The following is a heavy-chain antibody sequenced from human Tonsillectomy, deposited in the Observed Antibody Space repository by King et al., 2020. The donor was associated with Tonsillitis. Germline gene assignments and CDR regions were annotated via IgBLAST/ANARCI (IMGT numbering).Heavy chain of an antibody. CDR3: AKAAWSGEDWYFDL. Sequence: QLQESGPGLVKPSETLSLTCTVSGGSISSYYWNWIRQPAGKGLEWVGRIYANGGSTNYNPPLKSRVFMSLATSKKKVALNLTSVTAADTSVYYCAKAAWSGEDWYFDLWGRGTLVTVSS. J-gene: IGHJ2*01. V-gene: IGHV4-4*07. CDR2: IYANGGST. CDR1: GGSISSYY. D-gene: IGHD7-27*01.